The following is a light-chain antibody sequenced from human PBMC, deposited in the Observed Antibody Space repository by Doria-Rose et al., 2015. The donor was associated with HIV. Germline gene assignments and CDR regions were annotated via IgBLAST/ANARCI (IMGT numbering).Light chain of an antibody. CDR3: QQYYDTPS. V-gene: IGKV4-1*01. J-gene: IGKJ3*01. CDR1: QSPLYTSKNC. CDR2: WAS. Sequence: VLTQPPESLGMSLGERATLNCKSNQSPLYTSKNCLAWYQQKPGQPPKLLIYWASTRQSGVPARFSGSGSGTDFTLTISSLEAEDVAVYYCQQYYDTPSFGPGTTVDIK.